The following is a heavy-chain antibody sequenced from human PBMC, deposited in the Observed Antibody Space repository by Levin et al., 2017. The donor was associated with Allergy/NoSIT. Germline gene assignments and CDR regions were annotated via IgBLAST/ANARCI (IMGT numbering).Heavy chain of an antibody. J-gene: IGHJ4*02. CDR2: INHSGGT. CDR3: ARIESRIYRREFDY. CDR1: GRSFSGYY. D-gene: IGHD2-15*01. V-gene: IGHV4-34*01. Sequence: SQTLSLTCAVNGRSFSGYYWSWIRQSPGKGLEWIGEINHSGGTTYNPSLKSRVTISIDTSKNQLSLKLTSLTAAETGMYYCARIESRIYRREFDYWGQGTLVTVSS.